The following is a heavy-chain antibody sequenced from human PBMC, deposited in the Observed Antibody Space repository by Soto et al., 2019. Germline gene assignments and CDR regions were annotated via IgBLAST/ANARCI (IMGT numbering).Heavy chain of an antibody. J-gene: IGHJ4*02. Sequence: TGGSLRLSCAASGFTFSDYAMHWVRQAPGKGLEWVAVVSHDGRNTHYADSVKGRFTIPRDSSKNTVSLEMTSLRAEDTAVYYCAKGGRQWLVTSDFNYWGQGALVTVSS. CDR3: AKGGRQWLVTSDFNY. CDR2: VSHDGRNT. CDR1: GFTFSDYA. V-gene: IGHV3-30*18. D-gene: IGHD6-19*01.